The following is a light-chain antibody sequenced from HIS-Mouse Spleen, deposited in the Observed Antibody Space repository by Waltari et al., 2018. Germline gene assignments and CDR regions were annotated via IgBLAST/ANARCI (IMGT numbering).Light chain of an antibody. CDR1: QSISSW. Sequence: DIQMTQSPSTLSASVGDRVTITCRASQSISSWLAWYQQKPGKAPKLLIYKASSLESGVPARFSGSGSGTEFTLTISSLQPDDFATYYCQQYNSYSLTFGGGTKVEIK. V-gene: IGKV1-5*03. CDR2: KAS. J-gene: IGKJ4*01. CDR3: QQYNSYSLT.